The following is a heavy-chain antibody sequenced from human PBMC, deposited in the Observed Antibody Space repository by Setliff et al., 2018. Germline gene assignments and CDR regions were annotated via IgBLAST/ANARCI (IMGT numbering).Heavy chain of an antibody. D-gene: IGHD3-10*01. CDR1: GGSLNNYY. V-gene: IGHV4-4*09. Sequence: SETLSLTCTVSGGSLNNYYWTWIRQPPGKGLEWIGYIYTSGTAIYNPSLRSRVTISVDMSKKQFSLKLSTVTAADTAVYYCARAGGYYGSGSYYNDGWFDPWGQGTRVTSPQ. CDR2: IYTSGTA. J-gene: IGHJ5*02. CDR3: ARAGGYYGSGSYYNDGWFDP.